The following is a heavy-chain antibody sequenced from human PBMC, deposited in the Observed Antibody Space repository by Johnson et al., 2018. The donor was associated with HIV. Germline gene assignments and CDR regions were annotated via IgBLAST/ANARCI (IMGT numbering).Heavy chain of an antibody. CDR2: IWHDGSNK. J-gene: IGHJ3*02. D-gene: IGHD2-15*01. CDR1: GFTLSNYG. V-gene: IGHV3-30*19. Sequence: QVQLVESGGGVVQPGRSLRLSCAASGFTLSNYGMHWVRQAPGKGLEWVAVIWHDGSNKSYADYVKRRFTLSRDNYKNTLYLQMNSLRTEDTAVYYCARTPIRTSDTGAFDIWGQGTMVTVSS. CDR3: ARTPIRTSDTGAFDI.